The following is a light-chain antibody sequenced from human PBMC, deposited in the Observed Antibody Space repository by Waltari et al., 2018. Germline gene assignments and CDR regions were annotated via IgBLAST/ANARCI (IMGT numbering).Light chain of an antibody. CDR2: EAS. CDR3: QMYTTYSQT. J-gene: IGKJ4*01. V-gene: IGKV1-5*03. Sequence: DIQMTQSPSTLSASVGDKVTITCRSSQSLSNWLAWYQQKPGKAPTLLIYEASTLESGVPSRFSVSGSGAEFTLTISSLQPDDFATYYCQMYTTYSQTFGGGTKVEMK. CDR1: QSLSNW.